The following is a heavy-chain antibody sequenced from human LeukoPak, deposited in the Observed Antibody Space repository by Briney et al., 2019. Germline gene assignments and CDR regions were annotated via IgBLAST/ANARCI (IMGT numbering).Heavy chain of an antibody. Sequence: GGSQRLSCAASGFAFSSYPMSWVRQAPGKGPEWVSAISDSGGSTYYADSVKGRFTISRDNSKNTLYLQMNSLRAEDTAVYYCAKGRTVDYWGQGTLVTVSS. V-gene: IGHV3-23*01. D-gene: IGHD2-21*02. CDR3: AKGRTVDY. CDR2: ISDSGGST. CDR1: GFAFSSYP. J-gene: IGHJ4*02.